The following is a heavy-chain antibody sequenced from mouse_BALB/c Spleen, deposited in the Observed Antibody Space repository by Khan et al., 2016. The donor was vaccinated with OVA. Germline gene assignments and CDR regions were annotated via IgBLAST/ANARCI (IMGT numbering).Heavy chain of an antibody. CDR3: ARRNYFGYTFAY. Sequence: QVQLQQPGAELARPGASVKLSCKASGYTFTDYYINWVKQRTGQGLEWIGEIPPGSGDTYYNERFKGKATLTADKSSSTAYMQLSSLTSEASAVYFCARRNYFGYTFAYWGQGTLVTVSA. CDR2: IPPGSGDT. D-gene: IGHD1-2*01. J-gene: IGHJ3*01. V-gene: IGHV1-77*01. CDR1: GYTFTDYY.